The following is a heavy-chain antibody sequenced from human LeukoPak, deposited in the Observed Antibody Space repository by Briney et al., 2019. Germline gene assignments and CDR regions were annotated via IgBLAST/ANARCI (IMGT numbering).Heavy chain of an antibody. V-gene: IGHV3-21*01. CDR2: ISSSTTYI. CDR1: GFTFSTYE. CDR3: AREVIGGNSA. Sequence: GESLRLSCAASGFTFSTYEASWVRQAPGKGLEWVASISSSTTYIYYEDSLKGRFTISRDDAKNSLYLQMSSLRAEDTAVYYCAREVIGGNSAWGQGTLVTVS. J-gene: IGHJ4*02. D-gene: IGHD4-23*01.